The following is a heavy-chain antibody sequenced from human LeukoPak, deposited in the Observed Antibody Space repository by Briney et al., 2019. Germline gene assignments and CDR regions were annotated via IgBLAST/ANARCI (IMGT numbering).Heavy chain of an antibody. CDR2: IYSGGST. CDR1: GFTVSSNH. Sequence: GGSLRLSCAASGFTVSSNHMSWVRQAPGKGLEWVSVIYSGGSTYYADSVKGRFTISRDNSKNTLYLQMNSLRAEDTAVYYCARVGSSSPPRVWGQGTLVTVSS. V-gene: IGHV3-53*01. CDR3: ARVGSSSPPRV. D-gene: IGHD6-13*01. J-gene: IGHJ4*02.